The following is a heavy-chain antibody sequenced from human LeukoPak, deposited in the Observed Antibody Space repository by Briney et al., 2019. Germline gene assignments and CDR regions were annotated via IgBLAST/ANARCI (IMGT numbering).Heavy chain of an antibody. D-gene: IGHD5-18*01. CDR1: GFTFSSYA. CDR3: GRAAMALGIDY. CDR2: ISYDGSNK. Sequence: GGSLRLSCAASGFTFSSYAMHWVRRAPGKGLEWLAVISYDGSNKYYADSVKGRFTISRDNSKNTLYLQMNSLRAEDTAVYYCGRAAMALGIDYWGQGTLVTVSS. V-gene: IGHV3-30-3*01. J-gene: IGHJ4*02.